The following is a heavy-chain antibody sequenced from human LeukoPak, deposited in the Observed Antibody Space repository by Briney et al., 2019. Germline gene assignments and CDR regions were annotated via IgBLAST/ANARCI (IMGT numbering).Heavy chain of an antibody. Sequence: AGSLRLSCAASGFSFKTYNMNWVRQAPGKGLEWVSYISSSSSTIYYADSVKGRFTISRDNAKNSLYLQMNSLRAADTAVYYSSRQYCYYMDVWGKGTTVTVSS. CDR1: GFSFKTYN. CDR3: SRQYCYYMDV. CDR2: ISSSSSTI. V-gene: IGHV3-48*01. J-gene: IGHJ6*03.